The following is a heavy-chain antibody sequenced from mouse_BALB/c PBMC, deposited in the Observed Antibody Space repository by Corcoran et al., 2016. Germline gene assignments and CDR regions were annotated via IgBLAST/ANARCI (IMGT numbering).Heavy chain of an antibody. Sequence: QIQLVQSGPELKKPGETVKISCKASGYTFTNYGMNWVKQAPGKGFKWMGWINTYTGEPTYADDFKGRFAFSLETSASTAYLQINNLKNEDTATYFCARGLGTPLAYWGQGTLVTVSA. CDR1: GYTFTNYG. CDR3: ARGLGTPLAY. J-gene: IGHJ3*01. CDR2: INTYTGEP. V-gene: IGHV9-3-1*01. D-gene: IGHD2-14*01.